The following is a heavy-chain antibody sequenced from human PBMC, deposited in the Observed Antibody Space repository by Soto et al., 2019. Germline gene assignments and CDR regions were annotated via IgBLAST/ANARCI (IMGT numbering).Heavy chain of an antibody. V-gene: IGHV3-48*03. CDR1: GFTFSSYE. CDR2: ISSSGSTI. CDR3: ARDSLRDSYYDFWSGCWASPVYRLDV. J-gene: IGHJ6*02. D-gene: IGHD3-3*01. Sequence: GESLKISCAASGFTFSSYEMNWVRQAPGKGLEWVSYISSSGSTIYYADSVKGRFTISRDNAKNSLYLQMNSLRAEDTAVYYCARDSLRDSYYDFWSGCWASPVYRLDVLGQGTTVTVSS.